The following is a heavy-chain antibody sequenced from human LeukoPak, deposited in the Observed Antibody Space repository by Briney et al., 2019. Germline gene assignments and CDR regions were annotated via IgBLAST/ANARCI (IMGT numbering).Heavy chain of an antibody. J-gene: IGHJ4*02. CDR1: GGSISSYY. V-gene: IGHV4-4*07. CDR2: IYTSGST. D-gene: IGHD6-19*01. Sequence: PSETLSLTCTVSGGSISSYYWSWIRQPAGKGLEWIGRIYTSGSTNYNPSLKSRVAISVDKSKNQFSLKLSSVTAADTAVYYCARDFPGYSSGWHSWFDDWGQRTLVTVSS. CDR3: ARDFPGYSSGWHSWFDD.